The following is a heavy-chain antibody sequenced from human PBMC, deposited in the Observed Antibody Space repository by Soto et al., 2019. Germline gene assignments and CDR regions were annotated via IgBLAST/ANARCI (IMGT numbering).Heavy chain of an antibody. CDR3: AKSTGDGYNPGY. CDR1: GFTFTSYG. Sequence: LRLSCAASGFTFTSYGMHWVRQAPGKGLEWVAVISYDGSNKYYADSVKGRFTISRDNSKNTLYLQMNSLRAEDTAVYYCAKSTGDGYNPGYWGQGTLVTVSS. CDR2: ISYDGSNK. V-gene: IGHV3-30*18. D-gene: IGHD5-12*01. J-gene: IGHJ4*02.